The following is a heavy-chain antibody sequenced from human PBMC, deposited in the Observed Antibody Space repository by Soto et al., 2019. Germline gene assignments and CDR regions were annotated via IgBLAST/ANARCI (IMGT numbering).Heavy chain of an antibody. CDR1: GFTFSDSY. V-gene: IGHV3-11*01. CDR3: ASDPYYYASEY. CDR2: ISCSGDTI. D-gene: IGHD3-10*01. Sequence: VGSLRLSCAASGFTFSDSYMTWIRQAPGKGLEWISYISCSGDTIYYADSVKGRFTVSRDNAKHSLYLQMKGLRLDDTAVYYCASDPYYYASEYWGQGTLVTVSS. J-gene: IGHJ4*02.